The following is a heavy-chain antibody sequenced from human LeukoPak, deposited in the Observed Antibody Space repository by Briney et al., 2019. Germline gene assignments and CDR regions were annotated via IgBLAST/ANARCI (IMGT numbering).Heavy chain of an antibody. J-gene: IGHJ5*02. CDR2: INPKSGGT. V-gene: IGHV1-2*02. Sequence: ATVTVSCKASGYTFSDYVIHWVRQAPAPGLECMGWINPKSGGTNYHQKFQGRVTMTRHNASNTLYMVLRSLNSDDTAMFYCSRDVIMGDDQGWFYRWKQGTLLTV. CDR3: SRDVIMGDDQGWFYR. CDR1: GYTFSDYV. D-gene: IGHD3-16*01.